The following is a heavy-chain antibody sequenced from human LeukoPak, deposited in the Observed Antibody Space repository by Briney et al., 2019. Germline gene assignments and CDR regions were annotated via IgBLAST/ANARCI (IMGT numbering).Heavy chain of an antibody. CDR1: GGSISSYY. CDR2: IYYSGST. Sequence: SETLSLTCTVSGGSISSYYWSWIRQPPGKGLEWIGYIYYSGSTNYNPSLKGRVTISVDTSKNQFSLKLSSVTAADTAVYYCASGLDYYDSSGYLIDYWGQGTLVTVSS. CDR3: ASGLDYYDSSGYLIDY. J-gene: IGHJ4*02. V-gene: IGHV4-59*01. D-gene: IGHD3-22*01.